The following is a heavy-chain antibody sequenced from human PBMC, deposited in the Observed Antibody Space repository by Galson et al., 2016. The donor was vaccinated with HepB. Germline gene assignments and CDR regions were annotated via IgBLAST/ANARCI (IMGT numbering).Heavy chain of an antibody. Sequence: SVKVSCKASGYIFSSYGIGWVRQAPGQGLEWMGWISAHDGNTHYAQNVQGRVTITTDTSTSTAYMDVRSLRSDDTAVYYCARVSEGYDIFSGNYLEGYFDYWGQGTLVTVSS. V-gene: IGHV1-18*01. CDR2: ISAHDGNT. D-gene: IGHD3-9*01. CDR1: GYIFSSYG. J-gene: IGHJ4*02. CDR3: ARVSEGYDIFSGNYLEGYFDY.